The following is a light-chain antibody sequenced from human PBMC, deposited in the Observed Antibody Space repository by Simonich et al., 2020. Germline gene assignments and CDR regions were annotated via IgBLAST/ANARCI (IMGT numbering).Light chain of an antibody. CDR1: QSVLYSSNNKNY. Sequence: DIVMTQSPDSLAVSLGERATINCKSSQSVLYSSNNKNYLAWYQKKPGQPPKLLIYWASTRESGVPYRFSGSGSGTDFTLTISSLQAEDVAVYYCQQYYSTPWTFCQGTKVEIK. V-gene: IGKV4-1*01. J-gene: IGKJ1*01. CDR2: WAS. CDR3: QQYYSTPWT.